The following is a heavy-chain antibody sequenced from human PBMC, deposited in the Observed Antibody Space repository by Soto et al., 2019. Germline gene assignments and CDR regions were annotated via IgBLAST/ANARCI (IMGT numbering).Heavy chain of an antibody. CDR2: ISGGGTT. D-gene: IGHD4-17*01. J-gene: IGHJ4*02. V-gene: IGHV3-23*01. CDR3: AKFRGRAYGDYHLQK. CDR1: GFTIGTYA. Sequence: EVHLLESGGGLVQSGGSLRLSCAASGFTIGTYAMSWVRQAPGKGLEWVSGISGGGTTFYADSVKDRCTISRDNSKNTIHLQLNSLRAEDMALYYCAKFRGRAYGDYHLQKWGPGTLVTVSS.